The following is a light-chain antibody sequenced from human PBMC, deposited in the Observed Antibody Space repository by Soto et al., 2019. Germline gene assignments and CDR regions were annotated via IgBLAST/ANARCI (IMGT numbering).Light chain of an antibody. CDR3: QQSYSTPWT. CDR2: AAS. CDR1: QSISSY. V-gene: IGKV1-39*01. J-gene: IGKJ1*01. Sequence: DIQMTQSPSSLSASVGDRVTITCRASQSISSYLNWYQQKPGKAPKLLIHAASSLQSGVPSRFSGSGSGTDFPLTISSLQPEDFATYYCQQSYSTPWTFGQGTQVEIK.